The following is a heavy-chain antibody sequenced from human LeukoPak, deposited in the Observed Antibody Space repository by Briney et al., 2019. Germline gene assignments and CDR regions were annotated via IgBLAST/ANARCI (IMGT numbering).Heavy chain of an antibody. CDR1: GFTFSSYA. V-gene: IGHV3-23*01. D-gene: IGHD6-19*01. Sequence: GGSLRLSCAASGFTFSSYAMSWVRQAPGKGLEWVSAISGSGGSTYYADSVKGRFTISRDNSKNTLYLQVNSLRAEDTAVYYCAKPISNGGAVAQLPLFDYWGQGTLVTVSS. CDR2: ISGSGGST. CDR3: AKPISNGGAVAQLPLFDY. J-gene: IGHJ4*02.